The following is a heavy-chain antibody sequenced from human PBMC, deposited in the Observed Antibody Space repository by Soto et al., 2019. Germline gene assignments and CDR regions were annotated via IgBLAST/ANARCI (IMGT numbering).Heavy chain of an antibody. CDR2: IKSKSDGGTT. V-gene: IGHV3-15*07. CDR3: ARSYHTYYVDY. Sequence: EVQLVESGGGLVKPGGSLRLSCGGSGFTFSNAWMNWVRQAPGKGLEWVGRIKSKSDGGTTDYATPVKGRFTISRDDSKNMLYLQMTRLKTEDTAMYYCARSYHTYYVDYWGRGTLVTVSS. J-gene: IGHJ4*01. D-gene: IGHD3-10*01. CDR1: GFTFSNAW.